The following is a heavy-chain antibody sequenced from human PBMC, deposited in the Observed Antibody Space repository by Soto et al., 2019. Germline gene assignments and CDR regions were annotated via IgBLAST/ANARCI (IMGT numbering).Heavy chain of an antibody. CDR3: AREDYYDSSGYLPVRYYFGMDV. J-gene: IGHJ6*02. D-gene: IGHD3-22*01. Sequence: ASVKVSCKTSGYTFSDSGVSWVRQAPGQGLEWLGWIGAYNGHTKYAQKLQGRVTMTTDTSTSTAYMELRSLKSDDTAVYYCAREDYYDSSGYLPVRYYFGMDVWGQGTTVTVSS. CDR2: IGAYNGHT. V-gene: IGHV1-18*01. CDR1: GYTFSDSG.